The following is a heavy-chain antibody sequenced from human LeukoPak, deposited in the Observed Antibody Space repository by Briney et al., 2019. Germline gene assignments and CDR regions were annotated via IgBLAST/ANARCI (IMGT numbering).Heavy chain of an antibody. CDR1: GYTFTGYF. V-gene: IGHV1-2*02. D-gene: IGHD5-18*01. CDR3: ARDNFFGFSYSWHFDY. CDR2: INPNSGDT. Sequence: ASVKDSCKTSGYTFTGYFLHWVRQAPGQGLEWMGWINPNSGDTNYALKFLDRVTITRDNTISTAYIELSRLGSDDTAVYYCARDNFFGFSYSWHFDYWGLGTLVTVSS. J-gene: IGHJ4*02.